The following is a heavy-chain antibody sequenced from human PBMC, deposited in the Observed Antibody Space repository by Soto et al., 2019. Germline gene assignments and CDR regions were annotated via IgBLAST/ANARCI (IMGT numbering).Heavy chain of an antibody. CDR2: IYYSGST. CDR3: ARESKVFTMVRGVRDYGMDV. CDR1: GGSISSGGYY. J-gene: IGHJ6*02. D-gene: IGHD3-10*01. Sequence: QVQLQESGPGLVKPSQTLSLTCTVSGGSISSGGYYWSWIRQHPGKGLEWIGYIYYSGSTYYNPSLKSGVTISVDTAKNQVSLKLSSVTAADTAVYYCARESKVFTMVRGVRDYGMDVWGQGTTVTVSS. V-gene: IGHV4-31*03.